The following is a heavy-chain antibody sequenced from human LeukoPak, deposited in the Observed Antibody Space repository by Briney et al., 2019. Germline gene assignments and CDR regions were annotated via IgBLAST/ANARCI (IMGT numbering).Heavy chain of an antibody. V-gene: IGHV3-48*03. CDR3: ARDGVLRYFDQYYYYMDV. D-gene: IGHD3-9*01. CDR1: GFTFSSYA. Sequence: PGRSLRLSCAASGFTFSSYAMHWVRQAPGKGLEWVSYISSSGSTTYYADSVKGRFTISRDNAKNSLYLEMNSLRAEDTAVYYCARDGVLRYFDQYYYYMDVWGKGTTVTISS. J-gene: IGHJ6*03. CDR2: ISSSGSTT.